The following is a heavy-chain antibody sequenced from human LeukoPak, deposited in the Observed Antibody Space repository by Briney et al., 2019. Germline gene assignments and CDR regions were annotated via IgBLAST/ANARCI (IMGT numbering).Heavy chain of an antibody. CDR1: GGSFSGYY. V-gene: IGHV4-34*01. J-gene: IGHJ5*02. D-gene: IGHD2-15*01. CDR2: INHSGST. Sequence: SETLSLTCAVYGGSFSGYYWSWIRQPPGKGLEWIGEINHSGSTNYNPSLRSRVTISVDTSKNQFSLKLSSVTAADTAVYYCARDRLRLGYERTNWFDPWAREPWSPSPQ. CDR3: ARDRLRLGYERTNWFDP.